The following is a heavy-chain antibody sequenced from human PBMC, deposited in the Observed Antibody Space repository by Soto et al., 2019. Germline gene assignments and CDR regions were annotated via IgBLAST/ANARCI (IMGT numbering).Heavy chain of an antibody. J-gene: IGHJ4*02. Sequence: QVQLVQSGAEVKKPGASVKVSCKASGNTFSNYYIHWVLQAPGQGLEWMGTINPSGGHTTYAQKFLGRVTMTRDSSTSTLYMELTSLRFEDTAVYYCARGAHVVVVTAAFDYWGQATLVTVSS. CDR2: INPSGGHT. CDR1: GNTFSNYY. D-gene: IGHD2-21*02. CDR3: ARGAHVVVVTAAFDY. V-gene: IGHV1-46*03.